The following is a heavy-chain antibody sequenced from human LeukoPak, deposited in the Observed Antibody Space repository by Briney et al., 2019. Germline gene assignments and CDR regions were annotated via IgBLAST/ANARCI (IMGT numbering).Heavy chain of an antibody. CDR3: ARKSASGNYPLDY. Sequence: PGGSLRLSCAASGFTFSSYAMHWVRQAPGKGLEWVAVISYDGSNKYYADSVKGRFTISRDNAKNTVFLQMSSLRAGDTALYYCARKSASGNYPLDYWGQGTLVTVSS. CDR2: ISYDGSNK. V-gene: IGHV3-30*04. D-gene: IGHD3-10*01. CDR1: GFTFSSYA. J-gene: IGHJ4*02.